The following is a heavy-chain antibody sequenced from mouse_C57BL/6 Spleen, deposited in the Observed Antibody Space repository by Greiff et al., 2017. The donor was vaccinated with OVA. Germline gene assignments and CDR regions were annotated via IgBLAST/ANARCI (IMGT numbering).Heavy chain of an antibody. J-gene: IGHJ2*01. CDR2: ISDGGSYT. CDR3: ARASIITTVVASPLYYFDY. Sequence: DVHLVESGGGLVKPGGSLKLSCAASGFTFSSYAMSWVRQTPEKRLEWVATISDGGSYTYYPDNVKGRFTISRDNAKNNLYLQMSHLKSEDTAMYYCARASIITTVVASPLYYFDYWGQGTTLTVSS. CDR1: GFTFSSYA. V-gene: IGHV5-4*01. D-gene: IGHD1-1*01.